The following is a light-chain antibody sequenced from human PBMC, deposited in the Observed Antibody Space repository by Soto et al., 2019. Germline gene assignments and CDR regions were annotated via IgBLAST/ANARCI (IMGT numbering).Light chain of an antibody. J-gene: IGKJ2*01. CDR2: GAS. CDR1: QSVSSN. Sequence: EIVMTQSPATLSVSPGERATLSCRASQSVSSNLAWYQQKPGQAPRLLIYGASIRATGIPARFSGSGSGTEFTLTISSLPSEDFAVYYCQQYNNWSYTFGQGTKLEI. CDR3: QQYNNWSYT. V-gene: IGKV3D-15*01.